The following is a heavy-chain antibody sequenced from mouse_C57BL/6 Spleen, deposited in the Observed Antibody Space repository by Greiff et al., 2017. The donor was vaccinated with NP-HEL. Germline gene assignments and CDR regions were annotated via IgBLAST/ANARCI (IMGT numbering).Heavy chain of an antibody. CDR3: AIPDSSGYDAMDY. CDR1: GFNIKDYY. D-gene: IGHD3-2*02. CDR2: IDPEDGET. Sequence: VQLQQSGAELVKPGASVKLSCTASGFNIKDYYMHWVKQRTEQGLEWIGRIDPEDGETKYAPKFQGKATITADTSSNTAYLQLSSLTSEDTAVYYWAIPDSSGYDAMDYWGQRTSVTVSS. J-gene: IGHJ4*01. V-gene: IGHV14-2*01.